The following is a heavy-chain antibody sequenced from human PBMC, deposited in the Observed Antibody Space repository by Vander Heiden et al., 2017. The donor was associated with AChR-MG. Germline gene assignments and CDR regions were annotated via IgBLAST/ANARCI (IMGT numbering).Heavy chain of an antibody. Sequence: QVQLVQSGAEVKKPGASVKVSCKASGYTFTSYDINWVRQATGQGLEWMGWMNPNSGNTGYAQKFQGRVTMTRNTSISTAYMELSSLRSEDTAVYYCARGTFSPSYFDWFIKMAYYYYGMDVWGQGTTVTVSS. CDR2: MNPNSGNT. J-gene: IGHJ6*02. V-gene: IGHV1-8*01. CDR3: ARGTFSPSYFDWFIKMAYYYYGMDV. CDR1: GYTFTSYD. D-gene: IGHD3-9*01.